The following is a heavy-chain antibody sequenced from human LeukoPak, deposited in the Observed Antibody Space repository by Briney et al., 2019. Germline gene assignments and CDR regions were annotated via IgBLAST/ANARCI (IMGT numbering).Heavy chain of an antibody. J-gene: IGHJ5*02. CDR3: ARGAPRSTGSGYWGLFDP. Sequence: ASVKVSCKASGYTFTSYYIHWVRQAPGQGLEWMGIINPSGGSTTYAQKFQGRVTMTRDTSTSTVYMELSSLRSEDTATYYCARGAPRSTGSGYWGLFDPWVQGTLVTVS. V-gene: IGHV1-46*01. CDR2: INPSGGST. D-gene: IGHD3-22*01. CDR1: GYTFTSYY.